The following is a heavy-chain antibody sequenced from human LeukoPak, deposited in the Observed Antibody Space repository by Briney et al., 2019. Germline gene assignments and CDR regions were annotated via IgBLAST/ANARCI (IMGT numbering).Heavy chain of an antibody. CDR1: GFTFSSYA. CDR3: ANSPTVTTPPEY. Sequence: GGSLRLSCAASGFTFSSYAMSWVRQAPGKGLEWVSGISSGAGGTYYADSVKGRFTVSRDNSKNTLYLQMNSLRVEDKAVYFCANSPTVTTPPEYWGQGTLVTVSS. D-gene: IGHD4-17*01. J-gene: IGHJ4*02. CDR2: ISSGAGGT. V-gene: IGHV3-23*01.